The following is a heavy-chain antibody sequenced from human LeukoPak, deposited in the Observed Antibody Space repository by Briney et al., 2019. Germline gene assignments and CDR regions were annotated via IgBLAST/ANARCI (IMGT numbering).Heavy chain of an antibody. V-gene: IGHV3-33*08. Sequence: PGGSLRHSRAASGFTLSSNVMHLVPQAPGKGLEWVAVIWHDVSHKYYSAPVKGRFTISRDNSKNTLYLQMNSLRVEDTAVYYCARDGSSGYLHFDYWGQGTLVTVSS. D-gene: IGHD3-22*01. CDR3: ARDGSSGYLHFDY. CDR2: IWHDVSHK. J-gene: IGHJ4*02. CDR1: GFTLSSNV.